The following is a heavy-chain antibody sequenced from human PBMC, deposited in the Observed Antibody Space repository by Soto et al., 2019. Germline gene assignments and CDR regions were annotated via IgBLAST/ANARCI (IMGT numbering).Heavy chain of an antibody. Sequence: SETLSLTCAVYGGSFSGYYWSWIRQPPGKGLEWIGEINHSGSTNYNPSLKSRVTISVDTSKNQFSLKLSSVTAADTAVYYCARGLRRGRLDNGWYWGQGTLVTVSS. V-gene: IGHV4-34*01. D-gene: IGHD6-19*01. CDR3: ARGLRRGRLDNGWY. CDR1: GGSFSGYY. J-gene: IGHJ4*02. CDR2: INHSGST.